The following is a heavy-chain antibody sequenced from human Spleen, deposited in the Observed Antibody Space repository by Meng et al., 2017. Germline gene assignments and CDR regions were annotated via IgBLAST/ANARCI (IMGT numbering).Heavy chain of an antibody. CDR3: ARQLTLTKDFDY. CDR2: INAGNGDT. J-gene: IGHJ4*02. D-gene: IGHD5-24*01. CDR1: EYTFTSYA. V-gene: IGHV1-3*01. Sequence: QVQLVQSGAEVKKHWASVKVSCKASEYTFTSYAMHWVGQAPGQRLEWMGWINAGNGDTKYSQKFQGRVTITRDTSASTAYMELSSLRSEDTAVYYCARQLTLTKDFDYWGQGTLVTVSS.